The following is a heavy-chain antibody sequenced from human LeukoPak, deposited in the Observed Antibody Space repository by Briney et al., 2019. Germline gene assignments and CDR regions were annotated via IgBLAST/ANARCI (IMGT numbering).Heavy chain of an antibody. D-gene: IGHD3-22*01. J-gene: IGHJ4*02. CDR3: ANYDSSGYQLDY. Sequence: GGSLRLSCAASGFTVSSNYMSWVRQAPGKGLEWVSVIYSGGSTYYADSVKGRFTISRDNSKNTLYLQMNSLRAEDTAVYYCANYDSSGYQLDYWGQGTLVTVSS. V-gene: IGHV3-66*01. CDR2: IYSGGST. CDR1: GFTVSSNY.